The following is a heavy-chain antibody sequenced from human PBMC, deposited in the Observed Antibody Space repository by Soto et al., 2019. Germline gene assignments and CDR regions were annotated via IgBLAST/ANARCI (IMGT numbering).Heavy chain of an antibody. CDR3: ARDGAKFTIFGVVIPPRGSYFDS. V-gene: IGHV6-1*01. D-gene: IGHD3-3*01. CDR1: GDSVSSNSAA. J-gene: IGHJ4*02. Sequence: PSQTLSLTCAISGDSVSSNSAAWNWIRQSPSRGLEWLGRTYYRSKWYNDYAVSVKSRITINPDTSKNQFSLQLNSVTPEDTAVYYCARDGAKFTIFGVVIPPRGSYFDSWGQGTLVTVSS. CDR2: TYYRSKWYN.